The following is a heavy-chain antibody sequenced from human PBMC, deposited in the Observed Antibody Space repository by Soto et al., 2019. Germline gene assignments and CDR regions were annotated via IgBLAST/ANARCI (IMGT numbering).Heavy chain of an antibody. J-gene: IGHJ3*02. Sequence: GGSLRLSCAASGFTFDDYAMHWVRQAPGKGLEWVSGISWNSGSIGYADSVKGRFTISRDNAKNSLYLQMNSLRAEDTALYYCAKDLSFPWLTDPYAFDIWGQGTMVTVSS. CDR1: GFTFDDYA. D-gene: IGHD6-19*01. V-gene: IGHV3-9*01. CDR3: AKDLSFPWLTDPYAFDI. CDR2: ISWNSGSI.